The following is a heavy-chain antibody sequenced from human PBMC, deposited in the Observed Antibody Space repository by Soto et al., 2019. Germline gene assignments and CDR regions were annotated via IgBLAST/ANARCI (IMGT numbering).Heavy chain of an antibody. V-gene: IGHV3-30-3*01. D-gene: IGHD1-1*01. Sequence: QVQRVESGGGVVQPGRSLRLSCAAFGFTFDDYSMHWVRQAPGKGLEWVALISYEGSNKYYADSVKGRFTISRDNAKNTLFLEVNSLRTEDTAVYYFARPHIQSAWNEGFDIWGQGTMVTVSS. J-gene: IGHJ3*02. CDR1: GFTFDDYS. CDR3: ARPHIQSAWNEGFDI. CDR2: ISYEGSNK.